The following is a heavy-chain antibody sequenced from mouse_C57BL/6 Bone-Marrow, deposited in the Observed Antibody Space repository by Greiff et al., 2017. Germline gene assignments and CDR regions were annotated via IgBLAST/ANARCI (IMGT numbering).Heavy chain of an antibody. CDR3: TTGYYGSSYSY. J-gene: IGHJ2*01. CDR1: GFNIQDDY. V-gene: IGHV14-4*01. CDR2: IDPENGDT. Sequence: VQLQQSGAELVRPGASVKLSCTASGFNIQDDYMHWVKQRPEQGLEWIGWIDPENGDTEYASKFQGKATITADTSSNTAYLQLSSLTSEETAVYYCTTGYYGSSYSYWGQGTTLTVSS. D-gene: IGHD1-1*01.